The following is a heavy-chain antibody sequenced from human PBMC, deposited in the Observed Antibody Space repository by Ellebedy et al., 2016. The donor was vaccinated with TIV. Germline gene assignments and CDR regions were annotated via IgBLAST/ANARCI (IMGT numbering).Heavy chain of an antibody. D-gene: IGHD3-3*01. Sequence: GGSLRLSXAASGFTFSSYAINWVRQVPGKGLEWVSALSGSGGYTYYADSVKGRFAISRDNSKNTLYPQMNSLRAEDTAVYSCAKRDEFWSGPHPSYYYHMDVWGKGTTVTVSS. CDR3: AKRDEFWSGPHPSYYYHMDV. V-gene: IGHV3-23*01. CDR2: LSGSGGYT. J-gene: IGHJ6*03. CDR1: GFTFSSYA.